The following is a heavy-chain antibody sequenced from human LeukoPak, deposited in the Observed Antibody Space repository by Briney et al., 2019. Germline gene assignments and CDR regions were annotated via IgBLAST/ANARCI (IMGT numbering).Heavy chain of an antibody. CDR2: MNPNSGKT. D-gene: IGHD6-13*01. J-gene: IGHJ6*02. V-gene: IGHV1-8*01. CDR1: GYTFTSYD. Sequence: GASVKVSCKASGYTFTSYDINWVGQATGQGLEWMGWMNPNSGKTGYAQKFQGRVTMTRNTSISTAYMELSSLRSEDTAVYYCARLGRSSWYGYYYYYYGMDVWGQGTTVTVSS. CDR3: ARLGRSSWYGYYYYYYGMDV.